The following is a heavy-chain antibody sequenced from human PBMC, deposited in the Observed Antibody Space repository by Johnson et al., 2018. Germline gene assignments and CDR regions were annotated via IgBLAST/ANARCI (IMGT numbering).Heavy chain of an antibody. J-gene: IGHJ3*01. CDR1: GFTFRTYG. V-gene: IGHV3-30*18. CDR2: ISSDGSNK. Sequence: QVQLQESGGGVVQPGRSLRLSCGAAGFTFRTYGMHWVRQAPGKGLEWVAVISSDGSNKNYADSVKGRFTIYRDNSKNILDLQMNSLRVEDTAVYYCAKEFGGWNGFDVGGQGTTVTVSS. D-gene: IGHD3-16*01. CDR3: AKEFGGWNGFDV.